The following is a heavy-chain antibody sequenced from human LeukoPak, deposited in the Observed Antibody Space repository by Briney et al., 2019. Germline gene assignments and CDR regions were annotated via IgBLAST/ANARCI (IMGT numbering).Heavy chain of an antibody. D-gene: IGHD3-3*01. CDR3: AKEGRGYDFWGGYTFDV. J-gene: IGHJ3*01. CDR2: ISGGGVNT. CDR1: GFPFSNYA. V-gene: IGHV3-23*01. Sequence: GGSLRLSCTASGFPFSNYALSWVRQAPREGLEWVAAISGGGVNTYYAESVKGRFTVSRDNSENTLHLQMNSLRVDDTAVYYCAKEGRGYDFWGGYTFDVWGRGTMVSVSS.